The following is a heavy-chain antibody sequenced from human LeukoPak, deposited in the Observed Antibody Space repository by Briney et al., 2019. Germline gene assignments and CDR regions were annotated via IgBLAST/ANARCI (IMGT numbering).Heavy chain of an antibody. CDR2: IRGSGSGSGSGM. CDR3: VRDLVFVWTPGDDFDF. CDR1: GFVFSDYS. D-gene: IGHD3-16*01. Sequence: GGSLRLSCAASGFVFSDYSMNWVRQAPGKGLEWVSNIRGSGSGSGSGMYYADSVKGRFTISRDNAKNSLYLQMSSLRAEDTAVYYCVRDLVFVWTPGDDFDFWGQGTLVTVTS. V-gene: IGHV3-48*04. J-gene: IGHJ4*02.